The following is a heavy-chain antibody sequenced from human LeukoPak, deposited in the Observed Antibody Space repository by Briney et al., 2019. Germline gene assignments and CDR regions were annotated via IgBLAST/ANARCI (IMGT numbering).Heavy chain of an antibody. CDR1: GGSISSYY. V-gene: IGHV4-4*07. D-gene: IGHD2-2*03. CDR2: IYTSGST. CDR3: ARDGSFATWDY. Sequence: SETLSLTCTVSGGSISSYYWSWIRQPARKGLEWIGRIYTSGSTNYNPSLKSRVTISVDKSKNQFSLKLSSVTAADTAVYYCARDGSFATWDYWGQGTLVTVSS. J-gene: IGHJ4*02.